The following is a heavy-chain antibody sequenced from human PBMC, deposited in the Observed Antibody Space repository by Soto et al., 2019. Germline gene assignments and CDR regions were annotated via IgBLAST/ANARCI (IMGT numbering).Heavy chain of an antibody. V-gene: IGHV3-33*06. D-gene: IGHD2-15*01. Sequence: PGGSLRLSCAASGFTFSSYGMHWVRQAPGKGLEWVAVIWYDGSNKYYADTVKGRFTISRDNSKNTLYLQMNSLRAEDTAVYYCAKLIASTPEGQSNSLHHDAFDIWGQGTMVTVSS. CDR2: IWYDGSNK. J-gene: IGHJ3*02. CDR1: GFTFSSYG. CDR3: AKLIASTPEGQSNSLHHDAFDI.